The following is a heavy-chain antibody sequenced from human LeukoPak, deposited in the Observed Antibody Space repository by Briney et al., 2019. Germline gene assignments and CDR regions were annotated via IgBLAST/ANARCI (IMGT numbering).Heavy chain of an antibody. J-gene: IGHJ6*03. CDR1: GFTFSSYA. CDR3: ARERSSTSNYDYYYYYMDV. V-gene: IGHV3-23*01. CDR2: ISISGGSA. D-gene: IGHD2-2*01. Sequence: GESLRLSCAASGFTFSSYAMSWVRRAPGKGLEWVSSISISGGSASYADSVKGRFTMSRDNSKNTLYLQMNSLRAEDTAVYYCARERSSTSNYDYYYYYMDVWGKGTTVTVSS.